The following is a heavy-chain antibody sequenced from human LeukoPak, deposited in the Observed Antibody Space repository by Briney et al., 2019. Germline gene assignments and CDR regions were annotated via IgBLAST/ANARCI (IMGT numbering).Heavy chain of an antibody. Sequence: PGRSLRLSCAASGFTFSSYAMHWVRQAPGKGLEWVAVISYDGRNKYYADSVKGRFTISRDNSKNTLYLQMNSLRAEDTAVYYCARVRAGYCTSTSCYTGMDVWGQGTTVTVSS. V-gene: IGHV3-30*04. CDR3: ARVRAGYCTSTSCYTGMDV. D-gene: IGHD2-2*01. J-gene: IGHJ6*02. CDR2: ISYDGRNK. CDR1: GFTFSSYA.